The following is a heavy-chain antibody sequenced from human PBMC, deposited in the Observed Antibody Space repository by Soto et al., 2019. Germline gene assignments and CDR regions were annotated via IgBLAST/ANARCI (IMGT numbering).Heavy chain of an antibody. J-gene: IGHJ6*02. Sequence: SETLSLTCTVSGGSVSSGSYYWSWIRQPPGKGLEWIGYIYYSGSTNYNPSLKSRVTISVDTSKNQFSLKLSSVTAADTAVYYCARGEYSSSSGYYYGMDVWGQGTTVTVSS. V-gene: IGHV4-61*01. D-gene: IGHD6-6*01. CDR3: ARGEYSSSSGYYYGMDV. CDR1: GGSVSSGSYY. CDR2: IYYSGST.